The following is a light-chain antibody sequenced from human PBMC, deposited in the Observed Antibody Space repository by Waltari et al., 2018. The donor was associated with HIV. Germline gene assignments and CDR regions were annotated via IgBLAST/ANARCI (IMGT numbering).Light chain of an antibody. CDR1: SSNIGANT. CDR3: AAWDDSLNGGWM. V-gene: IGLV1-44*01. J-gene: IGLJ3*02. CDR2: SNN. Sequence: QSVLTQPPSASGTPGQRVTISCSGSSSNIGANTVNWYQRLPGTAPKLLIYSNNQRPSGVPARVSGSKSGTSASLAISGLQSDDEADYYCAAWDDSLNGGWMFGGGTKLTVL.